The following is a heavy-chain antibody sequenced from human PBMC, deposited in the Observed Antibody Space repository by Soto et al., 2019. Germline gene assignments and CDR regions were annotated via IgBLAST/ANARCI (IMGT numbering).Heavy chain of an antibody. CDR1: GFPFSSYS. J-gene: IGHJ5*02. V-gene: IGHV3-21*01. D-gene: IGHD6-13*01. CDR2: ISSSSSYI. CDR3: ARDIPMIAAAGPET. Sequence: GGSLRLSCAASGFPFSSYSMNWVRQAPGKGLEWVSSISSSSSYIYYADSVKGRFTISRDNAKNSLYLQMNSLRAEDTAVYYCARDIPMIAAAGPETWGQGTLVTVSS.